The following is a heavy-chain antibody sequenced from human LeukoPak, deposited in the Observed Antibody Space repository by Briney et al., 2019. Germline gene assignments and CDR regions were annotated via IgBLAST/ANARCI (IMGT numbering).Heavy chain of an antibody. D-gene: IGHD3-22*01. V-gene: IGHV3-43D*04. CDR1: GFTFDDYA. Sequence: GGSLRLSCAVSGFTFDDYAMHWVRQAPGKGLEWVSLISWDGGSTYYADSVKGRFTISRDNSKNSLYLQMNSLRAEDTALYYCAKDSSDYYDSSGYIDYWGQGTLVTVSS. CDR3: AKDSSDYYDSSGYIDY. J-gene: IGHJ4*02. CDR2: ISWDGGST.